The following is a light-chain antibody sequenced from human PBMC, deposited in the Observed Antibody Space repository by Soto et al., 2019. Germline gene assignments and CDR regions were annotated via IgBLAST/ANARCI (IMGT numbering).Light chain of an antibody. J-gene: IGKJ5*01. CDR3: QEYDGSPIT. CDR1: QSIRTER. V-gene: IGKV3-20*01. Sequence: ENVLTQSPDTLSLSQGERATLSCRASQSIRTERLAWYQQRPGQAPTLVIFDASNRASGVPERFRGSGSGTDFTLTITRLEPEDFAVYFCQEYDGSPITFGPGARLEIK. CDR2: DAS.